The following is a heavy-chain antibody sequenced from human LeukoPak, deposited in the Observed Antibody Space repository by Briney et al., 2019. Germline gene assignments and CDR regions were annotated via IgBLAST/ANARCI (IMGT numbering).Heavy chain of an antibody. CDR3: ARQATNYGMDV. CDR1: GFTFSSYS. CDR2: ISSSSSYI. Sequence: GGSLRLSCAASGFTFSSYSMNWVRQAPGKGLEWVSSISSSSSYIYYADSVKGRFTISRDNAKNSLYLHMNSLRAEDTAVYYCARQATNYGMDVWGQGTTVTVSS. V-gene: IGHV3-21*01. J-gene: IGHJ6*02.